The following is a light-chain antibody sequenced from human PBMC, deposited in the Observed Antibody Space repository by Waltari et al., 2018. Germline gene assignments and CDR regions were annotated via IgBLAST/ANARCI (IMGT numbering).Light chain of an antibody. J-gene: IGLJ3*02. Sequence: QLVLTQSPSASASLGASVKLTCTLDSGHRTNIIAWHQQQPQKGPRYLMKVNSDGSHSKGDEIPDRFSGSSSSSGTERYLTISSVQSEDEADYYCQSGGHGPWVFGGGTKLTVL. V-gene: IGLV4-69*02. CDR3: QSGGHGPWV. CDR1: SGHRTNI. CDR2: VNSDGSH.